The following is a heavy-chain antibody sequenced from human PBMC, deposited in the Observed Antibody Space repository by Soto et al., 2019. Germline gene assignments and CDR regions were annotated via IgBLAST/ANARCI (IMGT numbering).Heavy chain of an antibody. J-gene: IGHJ5*01. V-gene: IGHV3-7*03. D-gene: IGHD4-17*01. CDR1: GFTFRSYW. CDR3: AREEGATVANNGFDS. Sequence: EVQVVESGGGLVQPGGSLRVSCVGSGFTFRSYWMSWVRQAPGKGLEWVANIRPDGSEKYYVDSVKGRFTISRDNAKNSLYLKMGSLRAEDTAVYYCAREEGATVANNGFDSWGQGALVTVSS. CDR2: IRPDGSEK.